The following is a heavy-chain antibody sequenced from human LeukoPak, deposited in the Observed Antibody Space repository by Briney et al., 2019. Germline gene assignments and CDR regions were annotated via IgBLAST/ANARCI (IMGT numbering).Heavy chain of an antibody. V-gene: IGHV4-39*07. CDR3: GGNRVGAKRFDY. D-gene: IGHD1-26*01. CDR1: GGSISSSSYY. Sequence: SETLSLTCTVSGGSISSSSYYWGWIRQPPGKGLEWIGEINHSGSTNYNPSLKSRVTISVDTSKNQFSLKLSSVTAADTAVYYCGGNRVGAKRFDYWGQGTLVTVSS. CDR2: INHSGST. J-gene: IGHJ4*02.